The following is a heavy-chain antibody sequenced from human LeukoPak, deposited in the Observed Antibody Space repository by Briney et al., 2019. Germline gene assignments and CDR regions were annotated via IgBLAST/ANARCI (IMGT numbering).Heavy chain of an antibody. J-gene: IGHJ3*02. Sequence: PSETLSLTCTVSGGSISSYYWSWIRQPPGKGLEWIGYIYYSGSTNYNPSLKSRVTISVDTSKNQFSLKLSSVTAADTAVYYCARGINAGSFDIWGQGTMVTVSS. D-gene: IGHD1-26*01. CDR1: GGSISSYY. CDR2: IYYSGST. V-gene: IGHV4-59*01. CDR3: ARGINAGSFDI.